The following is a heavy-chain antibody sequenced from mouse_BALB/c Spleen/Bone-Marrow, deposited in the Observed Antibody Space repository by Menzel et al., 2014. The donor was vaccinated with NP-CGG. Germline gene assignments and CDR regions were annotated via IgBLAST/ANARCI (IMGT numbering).Heavy chain of an antibody. CDR2: INPYNGAT. V-gene: IGHV1-31*01. Sequence: EVQLQQSGPELVKPGASVKISCRASGYSFTGYYMHWVKQSHVKSLEWIGRINPYNGATSYNQNFKDKASLTVDKSSSTAYMELHSLTSEDSAVYYCARSSYYAMDYWGQGTSVTVSS. J-gene: IGHJ4*01. CDR1: GYSFTGYY. CDR3: ARSSYYAMDY.